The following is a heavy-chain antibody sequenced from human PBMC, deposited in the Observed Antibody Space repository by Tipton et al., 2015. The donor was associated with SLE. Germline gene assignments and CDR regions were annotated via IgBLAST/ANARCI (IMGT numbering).Heavy chain of an antibody. J-gene: IGHJ4*02. CDR3: AREGEGVVVAADYFDY. V-gene: IGHV1-69*13. Sequence: QLVQSGPEVKKPGASVKVSCKASGYTFTSYGISWVRQAPGQGLEWMGRIIPIFGTANYAQKFQGRVTITADESTSTAYMELSSLRSEDTAVYYCAREGEGVVVAADYFDYWGQGTLVTVSS. CDR1: GYTFTSYG. D-gene: IGHD2-15*01. CDR2: IIPIFGTA.